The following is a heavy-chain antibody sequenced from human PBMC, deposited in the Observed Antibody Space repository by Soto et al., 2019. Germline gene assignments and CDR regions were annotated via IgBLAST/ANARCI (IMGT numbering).Heavy chain of an antibody. J-gene: IGHJ5*02. CDR3: ARSSLAGRAIYWFDP. Sequence: QVQLVQSGAEVRKPGASMKLSCQASGYTFISHYIHWLRQAPGQGLEWMGLLNPRGGGTTYAQKFKDRVTMTRDTSTSTLYMELSSLTSEDTAVYYCARSSLAGRAIYWFDPWGQGTLVTVSS. V-gene: IGHV1-46*01. D-gene: IGHD3-10*01. CDR2: LNPRGGGT. CDR1: GYTFISHY.